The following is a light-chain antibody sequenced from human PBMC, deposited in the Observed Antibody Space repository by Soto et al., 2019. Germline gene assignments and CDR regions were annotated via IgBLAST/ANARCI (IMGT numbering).Light chain of an antibody. V-gene: IGKV3-20*01. CDR3: QQYGTSEII. Sequence: ERVMTQSPATLSLSPGERATLSCRASQSVSSNLAWYQQKPGQAPRLLIYGASIRATGIPDRFSGSGSGTDFTLTISRLETEDFAVFYCQQYGTSEIIFGQGTRLEIK. CDR1: QSVSSN. J-gene: IGKJ5*01. CDR2: GAS.